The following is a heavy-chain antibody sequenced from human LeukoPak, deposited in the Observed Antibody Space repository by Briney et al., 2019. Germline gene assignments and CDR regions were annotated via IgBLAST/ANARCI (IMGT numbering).Heavy chain of an antibody. CDR2: ISYDGSNK. J-gene: IGHJ4*02. V-gene: IGHV3-30*18. CDR1: GFTFSNYW. Sequence: GGSLRLSCAASGFTFSNYWMSWVRQAPGKGLEWVAVISYDGSNKYYADSVKGRFTISRDNSKNTLYLQMNSLRAEDTAVYYCAKDRGYYAPFDYWGQGTLVTVSS. CDR3: AKDRGYYAPFDY. D-gene: IGHD3-10*01.